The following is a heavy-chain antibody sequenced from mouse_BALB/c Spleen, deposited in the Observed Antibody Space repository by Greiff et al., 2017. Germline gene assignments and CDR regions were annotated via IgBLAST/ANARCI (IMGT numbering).Heavy chain of an antibody. CDR2: INPSSGYT. V-gene: IGHV1-4*02. D-gene: IGHD2-1*01. CDR1: GYTFTSYT. J-gene: IGHJ3*01. Sequence: QVQLQQSAAELSRPGASVKMSCKASGYTFTSYTMHWVKQRPGQGLEWIGYINPSSGYTEYNQKFKDKTTLTADKSSSTAYMQLSSLTSEDSAVYYCARGGNYEGFAYWGQGTLVTVSA. CDR3: ARGGNYEGFAY.